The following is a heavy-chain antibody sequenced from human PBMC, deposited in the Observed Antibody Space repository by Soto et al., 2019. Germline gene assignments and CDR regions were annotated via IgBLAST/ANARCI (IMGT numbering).Heavy chain of an antibody. V-gene: IGHV4-59*08. CDR3: ATLRGLGEVSPYFDY. CDR2: IYFGGTT. CDR1: GASISSNF. J-gene: IGHJ4*02. D-gene: IGHD3-10*01. Sequence: PSETLSLTCSVSGASISSNFWSWVRQPPGKGLEWIGYIYFGGTTQSNPSLKGRATISLDTSKNQFTLNLASVSAADTAVYYCATLRGLGEVSPYFDYWGQGLMVTVSS.